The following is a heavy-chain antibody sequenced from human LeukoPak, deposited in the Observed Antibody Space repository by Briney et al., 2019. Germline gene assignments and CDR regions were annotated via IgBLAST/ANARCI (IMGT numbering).Heavy chain of an antibody. V-gene: IGHV4-59*01. J-gene: IGHJ3*02. CDR2: IYYSGST. CDR1: GGSISSYY. Sequence: KTSETLSLTCTVSGGSISSYYWSWIRQPPGKGLEWIGYIYYSGSTNYNPSLKSRVTISVDTSKNQFSLKLSSVTAADTAVYYCASGYDYDGAFDIWGQGTMVTVSS. D-gene: IGHD5-12*01. CDR3: ASGYDYDGAFDI.